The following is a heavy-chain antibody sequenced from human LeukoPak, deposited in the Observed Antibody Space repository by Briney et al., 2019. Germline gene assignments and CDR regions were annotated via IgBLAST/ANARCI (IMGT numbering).Heavy chain of an antibody. CDR3: ARAWESIAGYYFDY. CDR2: IHSGGGST. D-gene: IGHD1-26*01. CDR1: GYTFTNYY. J-gene: IGHJ4*02. Sequence: GASVKVSCKASGYTFTNYYIHWVRQAPGQGLEWMGIIHSGGGSTTYAQNFQGRVTMTRDISTNTVYMELSSLTSEDTAVYYCARAWESIAGYYFDYWGQGTLVTVSS. V-gene: IGHV1-46*01.